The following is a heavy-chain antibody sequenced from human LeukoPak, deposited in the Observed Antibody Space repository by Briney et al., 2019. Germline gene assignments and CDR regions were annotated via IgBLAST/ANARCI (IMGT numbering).Heavy chain of an antibody. CDR1: GGSISSYY. CDR3: ARSRPYYYDTSESCGAFDI. J-gene: IGHJ3*02. D-gene: IGHD3-22*01. Sequence: SETLSLTCTVSGGSISSYYWSWIRQPPGKGLEWIGRIYITGTTNYNPSLKSRVTMSVDTSKNQFSLKVRSVTAADTAVYYCARSRPYYYDTSESCGAFDIWGQGTMVTVSS. CDR2: IYITGTT. V-gene: IGHV4-4*07.